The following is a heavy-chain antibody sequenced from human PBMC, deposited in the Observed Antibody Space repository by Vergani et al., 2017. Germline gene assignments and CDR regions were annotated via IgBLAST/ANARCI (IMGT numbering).Heavy chain of an antibody. Sequence: QVQLVESGGGVVQPGESLRLSCAASKFTLSNFAMHWVRQAPGKGLEWVAVIRNDGRNKYYADSVKGRFTISRDNFKNTLFLQMNSLRAEDTAVYFCAKAIRYTPPRVGMDVWGQGTTVTVSS. D-gene: IGHD3-16*02. CDR3: AKAIRYTPPRVGMDV. J-gene: IGHJ6*02. V-gene: IGHV3-30*02. CDR1: KFTLSNFA. CDR2: IRNDGRNK.